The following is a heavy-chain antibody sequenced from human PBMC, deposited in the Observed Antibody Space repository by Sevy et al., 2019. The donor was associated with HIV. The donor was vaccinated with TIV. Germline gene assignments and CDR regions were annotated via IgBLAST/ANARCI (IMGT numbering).Heavy chain of an antibody. V-gene: IGHV3-7*03. CDR1: GFTFSSYW. CDR2: MKQDGSEK. D-gene: IGHD3-3*01. CDR3: ARVSLEWFYYYYGMDV. J-gene: IGHJ6*02. Sequence: GGCLRLYCAASGFTFSSYWMSWVRQAPGKGLECVANMKQDGSEKYYVDSVKGRFTISRDNAKNSLYLQMNSLRAEDTAVYYCARVSLEWFYYYYGMDVWGQGTTVTVSS.